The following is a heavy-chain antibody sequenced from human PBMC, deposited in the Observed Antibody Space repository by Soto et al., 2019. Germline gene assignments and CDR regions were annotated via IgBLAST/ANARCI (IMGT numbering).Heavy chain of an antibody. V-gene: IGHV4-31*03. J-gene: IGHJ6*02. Sequence: QVRLEESGPGLVKPSETLSLICSVSGGSVNNADYFWSWIRHHPENGLEWIGYIYYSGSTRYNPSFKIRANLSIDTSKIQFSLRLNSVTVADTAVYFCARDADYGGSRGGMDVWGRGTTVTVSS. CDR1: GGSVNNADYF. CDR3: ARDADYGGSRGGMDV. D-gene: IGHD4-17*01. CDR2: IYYSGST.